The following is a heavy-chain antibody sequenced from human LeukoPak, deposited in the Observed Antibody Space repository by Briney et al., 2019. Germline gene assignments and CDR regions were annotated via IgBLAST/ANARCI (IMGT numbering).Heavy chain of an antibody. CDR3: ARVRGYYDSSGYLTNYFDY. Sequence: GGSLRLSCAASGFTFSSYWMSWVRQAPGKGLEWVANIKQDGSEKYYVDSVEGRFTISRDNAKNSLYLQMNSLRAEDTAVYYCARVRGYYDSSGYLTNYFDYWGQGTLVTVSS. V-gene: IGHV3-7*01. J-gene: IGHJ4*02. CDR1: GFTFSSYW. D-gene: IGHD3-22*01. CDR2: IKQDGSEK.